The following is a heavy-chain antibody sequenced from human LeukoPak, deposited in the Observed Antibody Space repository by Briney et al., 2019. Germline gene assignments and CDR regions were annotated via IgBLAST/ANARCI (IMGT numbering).Heavy chain of an antibody. CDR1: GFTFSDYY. V-gene: IGHV3-11*03. CDR2: ISSSSSYA. Sequence: GGPLRLSCAASGFTFSDYYMSWIRQAPGKGLEWVSYISSSSSYANYADSVKGRFTISRDNAKNSLYLQMNSLRAEDTAVYYCARNNGYSSGWYLDWYFDLWGRGTLVTVSS. D-gene: IGHD6-19*01. J-gene: IGHJ2*01. CDR3: ARNNGYSSGWYLDWYFDL.